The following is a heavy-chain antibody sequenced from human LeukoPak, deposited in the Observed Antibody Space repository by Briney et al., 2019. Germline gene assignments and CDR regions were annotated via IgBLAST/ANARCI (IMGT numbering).Heavy chain of an antibody. D-gene: IGHD6-19*01. Sequence: PGGSLRLSCSVYGFTFSNYAMHWVRQAPGKGLEYVSGISSNGGRTYYADSVKGRFTISRDNSKNTMYVQMSTLRVEDTAVYYCVKDPHSSGRYYFDYWGQGTLVTVSS. CDR1: GFTFSNYA. V-gene: IGHV3-64*05. CDR2: ISSNGGRT. J-gene: IGHJ4*02. CDR3: VKDPHSSGRYYFDY.